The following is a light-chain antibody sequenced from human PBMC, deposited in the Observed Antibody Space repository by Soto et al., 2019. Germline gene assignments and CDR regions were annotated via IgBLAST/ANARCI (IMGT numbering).Light chain of an antibody. Sequence: QSVLTQPPSASGSPGQSVTISCTGTSNDVGGYNYVSWYQQHPGKAPKLMIYEVSKRPSGVPDRFSGSKSGNTASLTVSGLQAEDEADYYCSSYAGSNNYVFGTGTQADRP. CDR2: EVS. CDR3: SSYAGSNNYV. J-gene: IGLJ1*01. CDR1: SNDVGGYNY. V-gene: IGLV2-8*01.